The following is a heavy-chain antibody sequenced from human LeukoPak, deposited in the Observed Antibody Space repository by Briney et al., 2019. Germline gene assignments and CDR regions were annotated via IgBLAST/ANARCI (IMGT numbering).Heavy chain of an antibody. CDR2: INHSGST. CDR1: GGSFSGYY. CDR3: ARGNTVTTKYFDY. D-gene: IGHD4-17*01. J-gene: IGHJ4*02. V-gene: IGHV4-34*01. Sequence: PSETLSLTCAVYGGSFSGYYWSWTRQPPGKGLEWIGEINHSGSTNYNPSLKSRVTISVDTSKNQFSLKLSSVTAADTAVYYCARGNTVTTKYFDYWGQGTLVTVSS.